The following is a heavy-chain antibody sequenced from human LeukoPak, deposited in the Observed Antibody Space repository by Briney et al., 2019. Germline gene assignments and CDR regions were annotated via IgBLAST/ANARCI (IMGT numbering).Heavy chain of an antibody. CDR1: GFTFSSYA. CDR2: ISGSGGST. J-gene: IGHJ4*02. V-gene: IGHV3-23*01. Sequence: PGGSLRLSCAASGFTFSSYAMSWVRQAPGKGLEWVLAISGSGGSTYYADSVKGRFTISRDNSKNTLYLQMNSLRAEDTAVYYCAKLGEAAGFYYFDYWGQGTLVTVSS. CDR3: AKLGEAAGFYYFDY. D-gene: IGHD6-13*01.